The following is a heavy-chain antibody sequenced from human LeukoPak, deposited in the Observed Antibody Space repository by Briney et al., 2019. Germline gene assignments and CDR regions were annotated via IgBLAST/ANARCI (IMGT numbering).Heavy chain of an antibody. Sequence: TSETLSLTCAVYGGSFSGYYWSWIRQPPGKGLEWIGEINHSGSTNYNPSLKSRVTISVDTSKNQFSLKLSSVTAADTAVYYCARGVATKYWGQGTLVIVSS. CDR2: INHSGST. CDR3: ARGVATKY. V-gene: IGHV4-34*01. J-gene: IGHJ4*02. D-gene: IGHD5-12*01. CDR1: GGSFSGYY.